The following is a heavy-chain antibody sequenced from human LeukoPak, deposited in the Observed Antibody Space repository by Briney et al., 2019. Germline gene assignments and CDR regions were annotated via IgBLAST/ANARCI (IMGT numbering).Heavy chain of an antibody. CDR1: GGSISSYY. J-gene: IGHJ6*03. Sequence: SETLSLTCTVSGGSISSYYWSWIRQPAGKGLEWIGRIYTSGSTNYNPSLKSRVTMSVDTSKNQFSLKLSSVTAADTAVYYCAREEEGYCSSTSCYSGDDYYYYYMDVWGKGTTVTVSS. CDR2: IYTSGST. D-gene: IGHD2-2*02. V-gene: IGHV4-4*07. CDR3: AREEEGYCSSTSCYSGDDYYYYYMDV.